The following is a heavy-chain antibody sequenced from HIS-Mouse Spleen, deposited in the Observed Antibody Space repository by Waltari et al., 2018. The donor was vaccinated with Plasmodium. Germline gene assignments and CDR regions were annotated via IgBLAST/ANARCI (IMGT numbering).Heavy chain of an antibody. CDR3: ARGQQRYYFDY. Sequence: EVQLVETGGGLIQPGGSLRLSCAASGFTVSSHYLSWVRQAPGKGLEWVSVIYSGGSTYYADSVKGRFTISRDNSKNTLYLQMNSLRAEDTAVYYCARGQQRYYFDYWGQGTLVTVSS. D-gene: IGHD6-13*01. CDR1: GFTVSSHY. J-gene: IGHJ4*02. CDR2: IYSGGST. V-gene: IGHV3-53*02.